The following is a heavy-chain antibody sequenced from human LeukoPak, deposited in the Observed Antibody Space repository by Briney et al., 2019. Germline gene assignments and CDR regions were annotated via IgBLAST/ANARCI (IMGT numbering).Heavy chain of an antibody. D-gene: IGHD5-24*01. CDR2: IIPILGIA. V-gene: IGHV1-69*04. CDR3: ATRGLRDGDFDY. CDR1: GGTFSSYA. J-gene: IGHJ4*02. Sequence: SVKVSCKASGGTFSSYAISWVRQAPGQGLEWMGRIIPILGIANYAQKFQGRVTITADKSTSTAYMELSSLRSDDTAVYYCATRGLRDGDFDYWGQGTLVTVSS.